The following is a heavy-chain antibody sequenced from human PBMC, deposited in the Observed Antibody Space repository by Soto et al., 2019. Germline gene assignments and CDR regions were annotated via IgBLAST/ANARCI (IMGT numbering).Heavy chain of an antibody. J-gene: IGHJ6*02. CDR3: ARRPDQPAAGTRFYYGMDV. V-gene: IGHV4-39*01. D-gene: IGHD6-13*01. CDR2: IYYSGST. CDR1: GGSISSSSYY. Sequence: SETLSLTCTVSGGSISSSSYYWGWIRQPPGKGLEWIGSIYYSGSTYYNPSLKSRVTISVDTSKNQFSLKLSSVTAADTAVYYCARRPDQPAAGTRFYYGMDVWGQGTTVTVSS.